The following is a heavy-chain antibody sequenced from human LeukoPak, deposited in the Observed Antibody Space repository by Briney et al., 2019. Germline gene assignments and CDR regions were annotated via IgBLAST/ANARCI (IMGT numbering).Heavy chain of an antibody. CDR3: ARATAMADAFDI. CDR1: GGSISSSNW. CDR2: IYHSGST. Sequence: SETLSLTCAVSGGSISSSNWWSWVRPPPGKGLEWIGQIYHSGSTNYNPSLKSRVTISVDTSKNQFSLKLSSVTAADTAVYYCARATAMADAFDIWGQGTMVTVSS. D-gene: IGHD5-18*01. J-gene: IGHJ3*02. V-gene: IGHV4-4*02.